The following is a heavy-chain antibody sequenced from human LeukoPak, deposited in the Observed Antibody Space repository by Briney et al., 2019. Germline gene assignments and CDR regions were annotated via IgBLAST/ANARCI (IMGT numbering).Heavy chain of an antibody. D-gene: IGHD6-13*01. CDR1: GFTFSSYA. V-gene: IGHV3-23*01. CDR2: ISGSGGST. J-gene: IGHJ4*02. Sequence: PGGSLRLSCGASGFTFSSYAMSWVRQAPWKGLEWVSAISGSGGSTYYADSVKGRFTISRDNNKKSLYLQMNSLRSEDTALYYCAKEARGSSWTRFDSGGQGTLVTVSS. CDR3: AKEARGSSWTRFDS.